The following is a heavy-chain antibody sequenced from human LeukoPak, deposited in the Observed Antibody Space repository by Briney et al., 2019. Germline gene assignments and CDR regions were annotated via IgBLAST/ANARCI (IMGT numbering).Heavy chain of an antibody. V-gene: IGHV3-23*01. Sequence: GGSLRLSCAASGFTVSDTYMSWLRQPPGKGLEWVSTINANSGTTSYAASVRGRFTISRDNSKNTLYLQVNTLRADDTATYYCAKPVSGGLAVTADWFHPWGQGTLVVVSS. J-gene: IGHJ5*01. CDR2: INANSGTT. CDR1: GFTVSDTY. CDR3: AKPVSGGLAVTADWFHP. D-gene: IGHD6-19*01.